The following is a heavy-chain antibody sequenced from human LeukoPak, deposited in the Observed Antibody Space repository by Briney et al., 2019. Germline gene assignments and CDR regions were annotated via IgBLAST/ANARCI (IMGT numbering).Heavy chain of an antibody. CDR3: ARLQNYYDSSGYYLNWFDP. D-gene: IGHD3-22*01. CDR2: IYYSGST. J-gene: IGHJ5*02. V-gene: IGHV4-39*01. CDR1: GGSISSSSYY. Sequence: SETLSLTCTVSGGSISSSSYYWGWIRQPPGKGLEWIGYIYYSGSTYYNPSLKSRVTMSVDTSKNQFSLKLSSVTAADTAVYYCARLQNYYDSSGYYLNWFDPWGQGTLVTVSS.